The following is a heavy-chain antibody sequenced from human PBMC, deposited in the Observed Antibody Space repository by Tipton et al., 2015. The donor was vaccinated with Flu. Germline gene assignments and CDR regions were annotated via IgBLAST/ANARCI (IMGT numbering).Heavy chain of an antibody. CDR1: GGSISSGGYY. CDR2: IYYSGST. Sequence: TLSLTCTVSGGSISSGGYYWSWIRQHPGKGLEWIGYIYYSGSTYYNPSLKSRGTISVDTSKNQFSLKLSSVTAADTAVYYCARVGSGWSEYFQHWGQGTLVTVSS. CDR3: ARVGSGWSEYFQH. J-gene: IGHJ1*01. D-gene: IGHD6-19*01. V-gene: IGHV4-31*03.